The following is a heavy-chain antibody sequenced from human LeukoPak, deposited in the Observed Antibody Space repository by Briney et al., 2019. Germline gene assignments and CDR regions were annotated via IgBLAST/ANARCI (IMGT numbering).Heavy chain of an antibody. D-gene: IGHD1-14*01. CDR2: IYSSGST. CDR1: GGSISSGSYY. Sequence: PSETLSLACTVSGGSISSGSYYWSWIRQPAGKGLEWIGRIYSSGSTNYNPSLKSRVTISLDTSKNQFSLKLSSVTAADTAVYYCARQSITRFDPWGQGTLVTVSS. V-gene: IGHV4-61*02. J-gene: IGHJ5*02. CDR3: ARQSITRFDP.